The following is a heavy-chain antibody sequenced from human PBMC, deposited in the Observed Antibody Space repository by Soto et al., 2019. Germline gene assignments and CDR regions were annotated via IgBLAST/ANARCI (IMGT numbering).Heavy chain of an antibody. CDR3: ASGCIAVH. D-gene: IGHD6-19*01. CDR1: GVTFSNNW. CDR2: INSDGSST. Sequence: EVQLVESGGGLVQPGGSLRLSCAASGVTFSNNWMHWVRQAPGKGPVWVSRINSDGSSTYYAESVKGRFTISRDNAKNTLYLPMNSLRADDTAVYYCASGCIAVHWGQGRLVTVSA. J-gene: IGHJ4*02. V-gene: IGHV3-74*01.